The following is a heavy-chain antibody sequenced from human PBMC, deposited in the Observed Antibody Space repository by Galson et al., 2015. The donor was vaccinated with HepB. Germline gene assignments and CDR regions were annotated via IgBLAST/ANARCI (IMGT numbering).Heavy chain of an antibody. Sequence: SVTVSCKASGATLTGYYMHWMRQDPGQGLEWIGGINPNSGRTKYVQKFQDRVTVTRDTPTKTVYMELTRLTSDDTAVYYCAAEHCSGASGDSCLKAFAYWGQGTLVTVSS. D-gene: IGHD2-15*01. CDR3: AAEHCSGASGDSCLKAFAY. V-gene: IGHV1-2*02. CDR2: INPNSGRT. J-gene: IGHJ4*02. CDR1: GATLTGYY.